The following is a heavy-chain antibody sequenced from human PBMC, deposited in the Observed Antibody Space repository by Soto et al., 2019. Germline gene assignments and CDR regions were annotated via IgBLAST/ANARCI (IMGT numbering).Heavy chain of an antibody. CDR1: GFIFRNYA. Sequence: GGSLRLSCEASGFIFRNYAMSWVRQAPGKGLEWVSSISGSGVGTYYADSVQGRFTISRDNSTNTLFLQLSSLRAEDTALYYCAKDVDTVGLSDGSGYFDLWGQGALVTVSS. CDR2: ISGSGVGT. D-gene: IGHD3-22*01. CDR3: AKDVDTVGLSDGSGYFDL. J-gene: IGHJ4*02. V-gene: IGHV3-23*01.